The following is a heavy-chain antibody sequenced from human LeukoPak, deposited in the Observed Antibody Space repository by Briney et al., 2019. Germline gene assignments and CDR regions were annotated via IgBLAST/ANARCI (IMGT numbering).Heavy chain of an antibody. V-gene: IGHV3-30*03. CDR2: ITFDGSDQ. J-gene: IGHJ4*02. CDR1: GFTFSTYD. CDR3: ARDGKAYYYVY. Sequence: GGSLRLSCAASGFTFSTYDMHWVRQAPGKGLEWVASITFDGSDQYYAESVKGRFTISRDSSQKMVYLQMNSLRTDDTALYYCARDGKAYYYVYWGLGTLVSVSS. D-gene: IGHD3-10*02.